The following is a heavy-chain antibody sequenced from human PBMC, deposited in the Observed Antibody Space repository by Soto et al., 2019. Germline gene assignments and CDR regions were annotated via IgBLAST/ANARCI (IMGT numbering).Heavy chain of an antibody. CDR2: ITSTSSAI. CDR1: GFPFSFYS. J-gene: IGHJ4*02. Sequence: LRLSCAASGFPFSFYSMNWVRQAPGKGLEWISYITSTSSAINYADSVRGRFTISRDNAMRSLFLQMNSLRAEDTGVYYCAKDPVRSINSGSYYRLYWGQGTLVTVSS. CDR3: AKDPVRSINSGSYYRLY. D-gene: IGHD1-26*01. V-gene: IGHV3-48*01.